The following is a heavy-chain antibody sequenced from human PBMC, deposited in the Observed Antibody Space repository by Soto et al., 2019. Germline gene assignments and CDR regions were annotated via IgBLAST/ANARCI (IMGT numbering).Heavy chain of an antibody. J-gene: IGHJ2*01. Sequence: ELQVLESGGGLVQPGGSLRLSCAGSGFTFINYAINWVRQAPGKGLEWVSSISGGGDAAFFPDSVRGRFTISRDNSKNTVTLQMNSLGVDDTAVYYCARKILGSTTRPNYWYFDLWGRGTLVTVSS. CDR2: ISGGGDAA. V-gene: IGHV3-23*01. CDR3: ARKILGSTTRPNYWYFDL. CDR1: GFTFINYA. D-gene: IGHD7-27*01.